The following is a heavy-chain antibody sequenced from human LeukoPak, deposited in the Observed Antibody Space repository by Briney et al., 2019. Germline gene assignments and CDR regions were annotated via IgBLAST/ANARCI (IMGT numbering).Heavy chain of an antibody. D-gene: IGHD4-17*01. V-gene: IGHV3-33*06. J-gene: IGHJ4*02. CDR1: GFTFSSYG. CDR2: IWYDGSNK. Sequence: GGSLRLSCAASGFTFSSYGMRWVRQAPGKGLEWVAVIWYDGSNKYYADSVKGRFTISRDNSKNTLYLQMNSLRAEDTAVYYCAKPHDYGDYTFGYWGQGTLVTVSS. CDR3: AKPHDYGDYTFGY.